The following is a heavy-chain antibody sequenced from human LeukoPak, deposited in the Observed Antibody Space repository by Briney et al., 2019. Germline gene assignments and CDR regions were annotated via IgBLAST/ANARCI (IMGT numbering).Heavy chain of an antibody. V-gene: IGHV3-23*01. CDR3: ARDKLVRGYSGYDYYYYGMDV. J-gene: IGHJ6*02. Sequence: GGSLRLSCAASGFPFSSYAMTWVRQAPGKGLEWVSSISGGGATTYYADSVKGRFTISRDNAKNSLYLQMNSLRAEDTAAYYCARDKLVRGYSGYDYYYYGMDVWGQGTTVTVSS. CDR2: ISGGGATT. CDR1: GFPFSSYA. D-gene: IGHD5-12*01.